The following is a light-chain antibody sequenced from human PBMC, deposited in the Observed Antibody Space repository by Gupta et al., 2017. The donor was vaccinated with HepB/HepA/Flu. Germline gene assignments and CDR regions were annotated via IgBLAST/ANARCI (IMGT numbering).Light chain of an antibody. Sequence: DIQLSQSPPSLAASIGDRVTITCRASQGIRSYVNWYQQKPGKAPKLLIYAASNLQSGVPSRFSGSGSGTDFTLTISRLQPEDFATYYCLQSDSNPYTFGQGTKLEIK. CDR2: AAS. CDR3: LQSDSNPYT. J-gene: IGKJ2*01. CDR1: QGIRSY. V-gene: IGKV1-39*01.